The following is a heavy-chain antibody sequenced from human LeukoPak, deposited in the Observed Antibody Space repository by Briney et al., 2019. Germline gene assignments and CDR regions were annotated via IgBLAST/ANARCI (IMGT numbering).Heavy chain of an antibody. CDR2: INPSGTST. J-gene: IGHJ4*02. D-gene: IGHD3-10*01. CDR1: GYTFTSYY. Sequence: ASVKVSCKASGYTFTSYYMHWVRQAPGQGLEWMGIINPSGTSTTYAQKFQGRVSMTRDRSTSTLYVVLSSLRSEDTAVYYCASSYYGSGSRPSNFDYWGQGTLVTVSA. CDR3: ASSYYGSGSRPSNFDY. V-gene: IGHV1-46*01.